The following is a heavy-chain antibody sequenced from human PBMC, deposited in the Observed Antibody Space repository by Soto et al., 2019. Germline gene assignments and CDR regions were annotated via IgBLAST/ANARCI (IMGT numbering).Heavy chain of an antibody. V-gene: IGHV6-1*01. D-gene: IGHD1-26*01. CDR3: ARGEQYSGRIFDY. J-gene: IGHJ4*01. CDR2: TYYRSKWYY. Sequence: SWVRKSPSRGLEWLGRTYYRSKWYYEYAVSVRGRITINPDTSKNQYSLQLNSVTPEDTAVYFCARGEQYSGRIFDYWGQGTLVTVSS.